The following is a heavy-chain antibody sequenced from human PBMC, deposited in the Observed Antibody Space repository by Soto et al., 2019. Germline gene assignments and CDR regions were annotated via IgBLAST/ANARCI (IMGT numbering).Heavy chain of an antibody. D-gene: IGHD3-22*01. V-gene: IGHV3-74*01. CDR2: IKTDGSYT. Sequence: EVQLVESGGGLVQPGGSLRLSCAASGFTFSTYWMHWVRQAPGKGLEWVSRIKTDGSYTNYADSVKGRFTNSRDNAKNTLFLQMDSLGAEDTAVYLCATGGSGYFRYWGQGTLVTVSS. CDR1: GFTFSTYW. J-gene: IGHJ4*02. CDR3: ATGGSGYFRY.